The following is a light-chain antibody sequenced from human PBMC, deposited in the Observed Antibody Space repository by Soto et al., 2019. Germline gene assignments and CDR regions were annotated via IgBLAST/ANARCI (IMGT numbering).Light chain of an antibody. V-gene: IGLV2-14*01. CDR3: SSDTSGSVL. J-gene: IGLJ3*02. CDR2: DVS. Sequence: QSALTQPASLSGSPGQSITVSCTGTSRDVGNYNFFSWYQRHPGKAPKVIISDVSNRPSGVSDRFSASKSGNTASLTISGIQTEDEAVYFCSSDTSGSVLFGGGTKVTV. CDR1: SRDVGNYNF.